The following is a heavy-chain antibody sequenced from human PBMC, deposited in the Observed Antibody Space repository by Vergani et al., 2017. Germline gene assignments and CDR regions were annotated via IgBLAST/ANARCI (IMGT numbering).Heavy chain of an antibody. CDR1: GYTFTDYF. CDR2: INPNSGGT. V-gene: IGHV1-2*02. J-gene: IGHJ4*02. D-gene: IGHD2-2*01. Sequence: QVQLVQSGAEVQKPGASVKVSCKASGYTFTDYFMHWVRQAPGQGLEWMGWINPNSGGTNYEQKFQGRVTMTRDTSISTAYMELSNLRSDDTAVYYCARVGTSSNRDYFDYWGQGTLVTVSS. CDR3: ARVGTSSNRDYFDY.